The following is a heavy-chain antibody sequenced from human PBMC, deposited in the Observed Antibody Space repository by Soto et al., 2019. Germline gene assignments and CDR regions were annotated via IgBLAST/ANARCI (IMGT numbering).Heavy chain of an antibody. V-gene: IGHV4-34*01. J-gene: IGHJ3*02. CDR1: DAYFSTYY. CDR2: INYSGSN. CDR3: GRGGSSDRQVAFDI. D-gene: IGHD6-19*01. Sequence: ETLSLTCAVDDAYFSTYYWNWIRQSPGKGLEWIGKINYSGSNNYNPSLMSRATISIDMSKNQDSLKLTSVTAADTAVYFCGRGGSSDRQVAFDIWGQGTTVTVSS.